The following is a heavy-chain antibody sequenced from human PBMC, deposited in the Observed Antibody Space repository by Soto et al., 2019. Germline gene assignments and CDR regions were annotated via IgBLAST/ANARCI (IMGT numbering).Heavy chain of an antibody. J-gene: IGHJ4*02. CDR3: ARGKGYYYDSSGYPFDY. V-gene: IGHV1-69*01. CDR2: IIPIFGTA. Sequence: QVQLVQSGAEVKKPGSSVKVSCKASGGTFSSYAISWVRQAPGQGLEWRGGIIPIFGTANYAQKFQGRVTTIADESTSTAYMELSRLRSEDTAVYYCARGKGYYYDSSGYPFDYWGQGTLVTVSS. CDR1: GGTFSSYA. D-gene: IGHD3-22*01.